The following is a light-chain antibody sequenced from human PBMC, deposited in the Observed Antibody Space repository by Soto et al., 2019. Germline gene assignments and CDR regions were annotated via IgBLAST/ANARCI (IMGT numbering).Light chain of an antibody. V-gene: IGKV1-5*03. CDR3: QQYYTYPWT. CDR1: QSISSW. Sequence: DIQMTQSPSTLSASVGDRVTITCRASQSISSWLAWYQQRPGKAPKLLIYKASNLESGVPSRFSGSGSGTELTLTISSLHPDDFGTYYCQQYYTYPWTFGPGTKVEIK. CDR2: KAS. J-gene: IGKJ1*01.